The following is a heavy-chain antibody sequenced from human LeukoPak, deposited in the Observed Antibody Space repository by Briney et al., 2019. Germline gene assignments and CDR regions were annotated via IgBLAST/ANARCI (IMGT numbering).Heavy chain of an antibody. CDR2: INPNSGGT. V-gene: IGHV1-2*02. D-gene: IGHD6-13*01. CDR3: AREAAAEKYFDY. CDR1: GYTFTGYY. J-gene: IGHJ4*02. Sequence: ASVKVSCKASGYTFTGYYMHWVRQAPGQGLEWMGWINPNSGGTNYAQKFQGRVTMTRDTSISTAYMELSRLRSDDTAVYYCAREAAAEKYFDYWGQGTLVTVSP.